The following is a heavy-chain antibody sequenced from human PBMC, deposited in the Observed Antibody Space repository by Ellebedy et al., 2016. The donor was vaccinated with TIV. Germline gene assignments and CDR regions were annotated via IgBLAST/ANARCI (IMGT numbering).Heavy chain of an antibody. CDR1: GGSIRSYY. Sequence: MPSETLSLTCTVSGGSIRSYYWTWIRQPPGKGLEWIGYSYYTGSTNYNPSLKSRVTISVDTSKNQFSLRLTSVTATDTAVYYCATSPAMATRIDHWGRGTLVTVSS. V-gene: IGHV4-59*08. D-gene: IGHD5-24*01. CDR2: SYYTGST. J-gene: IGHJ5*02. CDR3: ATSPAMATRIDH.